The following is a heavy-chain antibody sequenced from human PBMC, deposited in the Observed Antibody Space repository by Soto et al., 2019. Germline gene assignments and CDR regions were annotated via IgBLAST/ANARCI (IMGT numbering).Heavy chain of an antibody. CDR1: GGTFSSYT. D-gene: IGHD4-17*01. CDR3: ARDLDYGDYGAFDI. J-gene: IGHJ3*02. Sequence: QVQLVQSGAEVKKPGSSVKVSCKASGGTFSSYTISWVLQAPGQGLEWMGRIIPILGIANYAQKFQGRVTITADKSTSTAYMELSSLRSEDTAVYYCARDLDYGDYGAFDIWGQGTMVTVSS. CDR2: IIPILGIA. V-gene: IGHV1-69*08.